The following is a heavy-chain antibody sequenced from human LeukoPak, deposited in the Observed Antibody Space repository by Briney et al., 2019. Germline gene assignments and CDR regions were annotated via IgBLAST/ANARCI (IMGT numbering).Heavy chain of an antibody. Sequence: ASVKVSCKDSRDTFTAYYMHWVRQAPGQGLEWMGRINPNNGGTNYAQKFQGRVTMTRDTSISTAYMDLSRLRSDDTAVYYCARDNYDILTGYHDFNYWGQGTLVTVSS. V-gene: IGHV1-2*06. D-gene: IGHD3-9*01. CDR1: RDTFTAYY. CDR3: ARDNYDILTGYHDFNY. CDR2: INPNNGGT. J-gene: IGHJ4*02.